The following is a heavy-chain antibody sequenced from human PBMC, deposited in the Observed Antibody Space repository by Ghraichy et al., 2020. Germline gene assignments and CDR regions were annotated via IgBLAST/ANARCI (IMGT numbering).Heavy chain of an antibody. D-gene: IGHD6-13*01. CDR3: ARDPLPGIAAAGPIPRYNWFDP. J-gene: IGHJ5*02. Sequence: GESLNISCAASGFTFSDYSMNCVRQAPGKGLEWVSYISPSSSTIYYTDSVKGRFTISRDNAKNSLYLQMNSLRDEDTAVYYCARDPLPGIAAAGPIPRYNWFDPWGQGTLVTVSS. CDR2: ISPSSSTI. CDR1: GFTFSDYS. V-gene: IGHV3-48*02.